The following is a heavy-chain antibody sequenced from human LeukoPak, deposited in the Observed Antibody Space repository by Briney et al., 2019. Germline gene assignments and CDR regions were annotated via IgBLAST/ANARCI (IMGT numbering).Heavy chain of an antibody. CDR3: ARETDIVVVPASAGWFDP. Sequence: PSETLSLTCAVYGGSFSGYYWSWIRQPPGKGLEWIGEINHSGSTNYNPSLKSRVTTSVDTSKNQFSLKLSSVTAADTAVYYCARETDIVVVPASAGWFDPWGQGTLVTVSS. CDR1: GGSFSGYY. D-gene: IGHD2-2*01. CDR2: INHSGST. V-gene: IGHV4-34*01. J-gene: IGHJ5*02.